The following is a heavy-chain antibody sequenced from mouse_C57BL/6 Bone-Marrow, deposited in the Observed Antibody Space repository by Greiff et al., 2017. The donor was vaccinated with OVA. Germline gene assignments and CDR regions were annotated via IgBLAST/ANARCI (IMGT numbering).Heavy chain of an antibody. J-gene: IGHJ3*01. CDR1: GFTFSDYG. D-gene: IGHD1-1*01. CDR2: ISSGSSTI. CDR3: ARQDYGRGFAY. V-gene: IGHV5-17*01. Sequence: EVKLMESGGGLVKPGGSLKLSCAASGFTFSDYGMHWVRQAPEKGLEWVAYISSGSSTIYYADTVQGRFTISRDNAKNNLFLQMTSLRSEDTAMYYCARQDYGRGFAYRGQGTLVTVSA.